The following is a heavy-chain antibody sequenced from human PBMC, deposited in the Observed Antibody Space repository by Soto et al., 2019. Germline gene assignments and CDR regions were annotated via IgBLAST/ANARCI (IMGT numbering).Heavy chain of an antibody. Sequence: QVQLQQWGAGLLKPSETLSLTCAVYGGSFSGYYWSWIRQPPGKGLEWIGEINHSGSTNYNPSLKSRVTISVDTAKNQFFLQLGSVTAADPAVYYCARERRTMVRARGWFDPWGQGTLVTVSS. J-gene: IGHJ5*02. D-gene: IGHD3-10*01. CDR3: ARERRTMVRARGWFDP. CDR1: GGSFSGYY. V-gene: IGHV4-34*01. CDR2: INHSGST.